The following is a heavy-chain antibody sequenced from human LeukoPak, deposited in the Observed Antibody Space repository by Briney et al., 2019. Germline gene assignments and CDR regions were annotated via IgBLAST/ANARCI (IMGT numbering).Heavy chain of an antibody. CDR1: GFTFSDNW. CDR3: AKDTHGYEGESGYYLSYFDY. D-gene: IGHD3-22*01. Sequence: GGSLRLSCAASGFTFSDNWMHWVRQAPGKGLEWVSLISWDGGSTYYADSVKGRFTISRDNSKNSLYLQMNSLRTEDTALYYCAKDTHGYEGESGYYLSYFDYWGQGTLVTVSS. J-gene: IGHJ4*02. CDR2: ISWDGGST. V-gene: IGHV3-43*01.